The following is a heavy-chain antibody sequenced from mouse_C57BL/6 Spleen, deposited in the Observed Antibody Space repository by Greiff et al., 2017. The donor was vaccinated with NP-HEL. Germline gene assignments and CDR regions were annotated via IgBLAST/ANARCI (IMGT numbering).Heavy chain of an antibody. J-gene: IGHJ2*01. D-gene: IGHD2-3*01. Sequence: EVQLQQSGPELVKPGASVKISCKASGYTFTDYYMNWVKQSHGKSLEWIGDINPNNGGTSYNQKFKGKATLTVDKSSSTAYMELRSLTSEDSAVYYCARDDGYSSYYFDYWGQGTTLTVSS. V-gene: IGHV1-26*01. CDR3: ARDDGYSSYYFDY. CDR2: INPNNGGT. CDR1: GYTFTDYY.